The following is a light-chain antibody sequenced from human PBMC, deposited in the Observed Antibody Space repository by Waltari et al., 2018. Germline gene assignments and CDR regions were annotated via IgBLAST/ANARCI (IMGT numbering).Light chain of an antibody. Sequence: DIQMTQSPPTPSASVGDRVTITCRASQSISSWLAWYQQKPGKAPKLLIYKASSLESGVPSRFSGSGSGTEFTLTISSLQPDDFATYYCQQYNSYSWTFGQGTKVEIK. CDR2: KAS. CDR1: QSISSW. J-gene: IGKJ1*01. CDR3: QQYNSYSWT. V-gene: IGKV1-5*03.